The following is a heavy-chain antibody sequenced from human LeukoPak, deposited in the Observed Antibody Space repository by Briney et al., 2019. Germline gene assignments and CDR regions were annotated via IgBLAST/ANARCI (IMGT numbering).Heavy chain of an antibody. Sequence: GGSLRLSCAASGFTFSDYYMSWIRQAPGKGLEWVSYISSSGSTIYYADSVKGRFTISRDNAKNSLYLQMNSLRAEDTAVYYCARDRSPYYYYYYMDVWGKGTTVTVSS. CDR1: GFTFSDYY. V-gene: IGHV3-11*01. CDR3: ARDRSPYYYYYYMDV. CDR2: ISSSGSTI. J-gene: IGHJ6*03.